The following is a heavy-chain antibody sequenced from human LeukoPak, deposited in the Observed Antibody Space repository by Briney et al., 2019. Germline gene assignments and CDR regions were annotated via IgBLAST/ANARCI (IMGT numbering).Heavy chain of an antibody. CDR3: ARSRWNDLDY. D-gene: IGHD1-1*01. J-gene: IGHJ4*01. Sequence: GASVKVSCKASGYTFTSYGISWVRQAPGQGLEWMGGIIPIFGTANYAQKFQGRVTITADESTSTAYMELSSLRSEDTAVYYCARSRWNDLDYWGHGTLVTVSS. V-gene: IGHV1-69*13. CDR2: IIPIFGTA. CDR1: GYTFTSYG.